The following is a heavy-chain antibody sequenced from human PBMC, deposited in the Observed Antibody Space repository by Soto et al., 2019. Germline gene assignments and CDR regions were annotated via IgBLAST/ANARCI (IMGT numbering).Heavy chain of an antibody. CDR3: ARDRTVRSSSWPTDAFDI. D-gene: IGHD6-13*01. Sequence: SETLSLTCTVSGGSISSYYWSWIRQPPGKGLEWIGYIYYSGSTNYNPSLKSRVTISVDTSKNQFSLKLSSVTAADTAVYYCARDRTVRSSSWPTDAFDIWGQGTMVTVSS. CDR1: GGSISSYY. CDR2: IYYSGST. V-gene: IGHV4-59*01. J-gene: IGHJ3*02.